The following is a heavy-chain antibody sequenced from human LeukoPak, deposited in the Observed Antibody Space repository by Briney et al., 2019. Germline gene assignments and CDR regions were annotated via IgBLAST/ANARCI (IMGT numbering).Heavy chain of an antibody. CDR1: GFTFSTYA. J-gene: IGHJ4*02. D-gene: IGHD3-22*01. CDR3: ARDLRLSSGYLLYYFDY. Sequence: GGSLRLSCVASGFTFSTYAMYWVRQAPGKGLEWVAVIWYDGSNKYYADSVKGRFTIYRDNSKNTLSLQMNSLRVEDTAMYYCARDLRLSSGYLLYYFDYWGQGTLVTVSS. V-gene: IGHV3-33*01. CDR2: IWYDGSNK.